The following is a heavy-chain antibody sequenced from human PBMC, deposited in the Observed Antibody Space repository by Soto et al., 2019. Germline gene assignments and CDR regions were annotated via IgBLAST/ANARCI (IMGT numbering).Heavy chain of an antibody. D-gene: IGHD2-15*01. CDR2: ISYDGSNK. V-gene: IGHV3-30-3*01. J-gene: IGHJ4*02. Sequence: QVQLVESGGGVVQPGRSLRLSCAASGFTFSSYAMHWVRQAPGKGLEWVAVISYDGSNKYYADSVKGRFTISRDNSKNTLYLQMNSLRAEDTAMYYCARDRELVACDYWGQGTLVTVSS. CDR1: GFTFSSYA. CDR3: ARDRELVACDY.